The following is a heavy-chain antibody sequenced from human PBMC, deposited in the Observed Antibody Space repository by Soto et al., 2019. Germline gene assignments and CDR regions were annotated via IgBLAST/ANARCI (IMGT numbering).Heavy chain of an antibody. V-gene: IGHV2-70*04. CDR1: GLSLSTSGMR. CDR2: IDWDDDK. D-gene: IGHD4-17*01. CDR3: ARIAGTVNLFDY. J-gene: IGHJ4*02. Sequence: SGPTLVNPTQTLTLTCTFSGLSLSTSGMRVSWIRQPPGKALEWLARIDWDDDKFYSTSLKTRLTISKDTSKNQVVLTMTNMDPVDTATYYCARIAGTVNLFDYWGQGTLVTVSS.